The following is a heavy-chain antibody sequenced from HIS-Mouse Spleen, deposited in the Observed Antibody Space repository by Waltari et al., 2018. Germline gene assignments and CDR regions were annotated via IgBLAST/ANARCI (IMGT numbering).Heavy chain of an antibody. CDR3: AREIPYSSSWYDWYFDL. V-gene: IGHV4-39*07. D-gene: IGHD6-13*01. CDR2: IYYSGST. Sequence: QLQLQESGPGLVKPSETLSLTCTVSGGSISSSSYYWGWLRQPPGKGLEGIGSIYYSGSTYYNQSLKSRVTISVDTSKNQFSLKLSSVTAADTAVYYCAREIPYSSSWYDWYFDLWGRGTLVTVSS. CDR1: GGSISSSSYY. J-gene: IGHJ2*01.